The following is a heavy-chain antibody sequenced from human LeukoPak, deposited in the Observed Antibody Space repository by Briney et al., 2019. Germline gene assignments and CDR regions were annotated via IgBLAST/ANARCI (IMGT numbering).Heavy chain of an antibody. CDR2: INPNSGGT. J-gene: IGHJ3*02. D-gene: IGHD2-8*01. CDR1: GYTFTGYY. V-gene: IGHV1-2*02. CDR3: ARWLGYCTNGVCSPDAFDI. Sequence: ASVKVSCKASGYTFTGYYMHWVRQAPGQGLEWMGWINPNSGGTNYAQKFQGRVTMTRNTSISTAYTELSSLRSEDTAVYYCARWLGYCTNGVCSPDAFDIWGQGTMVTVSS.